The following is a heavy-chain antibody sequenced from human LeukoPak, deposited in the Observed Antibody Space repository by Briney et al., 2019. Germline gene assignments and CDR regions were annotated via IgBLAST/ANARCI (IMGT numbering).Heavy chain of an antibody. Sequence: YGPTLVNPTQTLTLTCTFSGFSLSTSGVGVGWIRQPRRKAMEWLAVIYWDDDKRHSPSLKSRLTITKDTSKNQVVLTMPNMDPVDTATYYCAHKEYYALGSLGDSFDYWGQGTLVTV. CDR2: IYWDDDK. CDR1: GFSLSTSGVG. D-gene: IGHD3-10*01. V-gene: IGHV2-5*02. CDR3: AHKEYYALGSLGDSFDY. J-gene: IGHJ4*02.